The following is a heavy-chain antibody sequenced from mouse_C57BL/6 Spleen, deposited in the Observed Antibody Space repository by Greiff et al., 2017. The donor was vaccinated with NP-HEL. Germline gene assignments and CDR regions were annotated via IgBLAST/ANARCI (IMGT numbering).Heavy chain of an antibody. V-gene: IGHV1-19*01. Sequence: VQLQQSGPVLVKPGASVKMSCKASGYTFTDYYMNWVKQSHGKSLEWIGVINPYNGGTSYNQKFKGKATLTVDKSSSTAYMELNSLTSEDSAVYYCAREADGYSFMDYWGQGTSVTVSS. J-gene: IGHJ4*01. CDR2: INPYNGGT. D-gene: IGHD2-3*01. CDR1: GYTFTDYY. CDR3: AREADGYSFMDY.